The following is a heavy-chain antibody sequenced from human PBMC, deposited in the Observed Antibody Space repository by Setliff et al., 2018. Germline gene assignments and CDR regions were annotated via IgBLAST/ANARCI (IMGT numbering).Heavy chain of an antibody. CDR2: IIHNEDI. CDR3: ARSFSRREKFLLDY. Sequence: SETLSLTCTVSGGSISSTSYYWGWIRQPPGKRLEWIGEIIHNEDINYNPSLKSRVTISMDTSKNQFSLRVSSVTAADTAVYYCARSFSRREKFLLDYWGQGALVTVSS. V-gene: IGHV4-39*07. CDR1: GGSISSTSYY. J-gene: IGHJ4*02.